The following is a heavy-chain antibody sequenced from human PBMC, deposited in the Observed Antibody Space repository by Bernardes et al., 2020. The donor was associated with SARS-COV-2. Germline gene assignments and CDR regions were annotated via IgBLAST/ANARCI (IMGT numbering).Heavy chain of an antibody. V-gene: IGHV2-5*02. CDR1: GFSLSSDGVG. Sequence: SGPTLVKPTQTLTLTCTFSGFSLSSDGVGVAWIRQPPGKALEWLALIYWDDDQRYSPSLRSRLTITKDTSKSQVVLTMTNMDPVDTATSTAYMELRSLRSDDTAVYFCARGAAEVLLASDYWGQGTLVTVSS. CDR2: IYWDDDQ. CDR3: YMELRSLRSDDTAVYFCARGAAEVLLASDY. D-gene: IGHD1-7*01. J-gene: IGHJ4*02.